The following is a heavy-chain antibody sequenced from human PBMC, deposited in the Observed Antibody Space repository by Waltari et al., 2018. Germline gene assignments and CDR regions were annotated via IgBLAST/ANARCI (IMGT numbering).Heavy chain of an antibody. V-gene: IGHV4-59*01. D-gene: IGHD2-21*02. Sequence: QVQLQESGPGLVKPSETLSLTCTVSGGSISSYYWSWIRQPPGKGLEWIGYIYYSGSTNYNPSLKRRGTISVDTSKNQFSLKLSSVTAADTAVYYCASTAGGWFDPWGQGTLVTVSS. CDR1: GGSISSYY. CDR2: IYYSGST. CDR3: ASTAGGWFDP. J-gene: IGHJ5*02.